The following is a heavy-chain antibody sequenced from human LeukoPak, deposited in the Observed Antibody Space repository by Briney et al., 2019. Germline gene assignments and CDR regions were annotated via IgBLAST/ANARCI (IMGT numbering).Heavy chain of an antibody. J-gene: IGHJ6*03. CDR3: ARSIALGYYYYYMDV. D-gene: IGHD2-8*02. CDR2: IYTSGST. CDR1: GGSIGSHY. V-gene: IGHV4-4*07. Sequence: SETLSLTCSASGGSIGSHYWSWIRQPAGKGLEWIGRIYTSGSTNYNPSLKSRVTISVDTSKNQFSLKLSSVTAADTAVYYCARSIALGYYYYYMDVWGKGTTVTVSS.